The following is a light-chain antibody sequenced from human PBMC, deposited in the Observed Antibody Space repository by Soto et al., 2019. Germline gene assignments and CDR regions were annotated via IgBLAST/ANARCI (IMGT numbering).Light chain of an antibody. CDR2: GAS. V-gene: IGKV3-20*01. J-gene: IGKJ1*01. CDR1: QSVSSSY. CDR3: QQHGSSPWT. Sequence: EIVLTQSPGTLSLSPGERGTLSCRARQSVSSSYLAWYQQRPGQAPRLLIYGASIRATGIPDRFSGSGSGTDFTLTISRLEPEDFAVYFCQQHGSSPWTFGQGTKVEIK.